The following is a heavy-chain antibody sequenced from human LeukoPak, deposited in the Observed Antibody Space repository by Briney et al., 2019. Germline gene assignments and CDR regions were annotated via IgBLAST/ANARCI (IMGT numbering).Heavy chain of an antibody. J-gene: IGHJ4*02. CDR1: GFSFSTYW. Sequence: PGGSLRLSCAASGFSFSTYWMYWVRQAPGKGLGSVSRITSDGRTTAYADSVKGRFTISRDNAKNTVHLQMNSLRAEDTAVYYCARDLVYGSGSCGHWGQGTLVTVSS. D-gene: IGHD3-10*01. CDR3: ARDLVYGSGSCGH. CDR2: ITSDGRTT. V-gene: IGHV3-74*01.